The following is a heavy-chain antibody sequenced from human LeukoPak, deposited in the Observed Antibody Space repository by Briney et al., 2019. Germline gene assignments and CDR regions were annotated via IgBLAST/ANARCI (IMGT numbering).Heavy chain of an antibody. Sequence: GESLKISCKSSGYSFSNYWIGWVRQMPGKGLEWMGIVYPGDSDIRYSPSFQGQVTISADKSISTAYLQWSSLKASDTAMYYCASTYNNGWDYWGQGTLVTVSS. CDR2: VYPGDSDI. CDR1: GYSFSNYW. J-gene: IGHJ4*02. V-gene: IGHV5-51*01. CDR3: ASTYNNGWDY. D-gene: IGHD6-19*01.